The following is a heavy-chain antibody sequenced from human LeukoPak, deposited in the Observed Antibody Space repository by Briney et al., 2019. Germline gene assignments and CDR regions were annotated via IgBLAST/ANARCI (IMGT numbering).Heavy chain of an antibody. CDR1: GGSFSGYC. Sequence: SETLSLTCAVYGGSFSGYCWSWIRQPPGKGLEWIGYIYYSGSTYYNPSLKSRVTISVDTSKNQFSLKLSSVTAADTAVYYCARENSIGNNWFDPWGQGTLVTVSS. V-gene: IGHV4-30-4*08. D-gene: IGHD2/OR15-2a*01. J-gene: IGHJ5*02. CDR2: IYYSGST. CDR3: ARENSIGNNWFDP.